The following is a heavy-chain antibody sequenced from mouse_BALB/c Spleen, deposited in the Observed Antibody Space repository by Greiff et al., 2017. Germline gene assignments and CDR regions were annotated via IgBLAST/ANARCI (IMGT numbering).Heavy chain of an antibody. CDR2: IDPANGNT. Sequence: EEQLQQSGAELVKPGASVKLSCTASGFNIKDTYMHWVKQRPEQGLEWIGRIDPANGNTKYDPKFQGKATITADTSSNTAYLQLSSLTSEDTAVYYCSRSEGYYGYAMDYWGQGTSVTVSS. V-gene: IGHV14-3*02. CDR1: GFNIKDTY. D-gene: IGHD1-1*01. J-gene: IGHJ4*01. CDR3: SRSEGYYGYAMDY.